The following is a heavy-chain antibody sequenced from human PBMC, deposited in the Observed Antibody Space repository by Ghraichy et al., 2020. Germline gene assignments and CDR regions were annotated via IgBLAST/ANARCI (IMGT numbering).Heavy chain of an antibody. J-gene: IGHJ2*01. Sequence: GGSLRLSCAASGFTLSSYSMNWVRQAPGKGLEWVSYISSSSSTIYYADSVKGRFTISRDNAKNSLYLQMNSLRDEDTAVYYCARDPPYDSSGRDWYFDLWCRGTLVTVSS. D-gene: IGHD3-22*01. V-gene: IGHV3-48*02. CDR2: ISSSSSTI. CDR3: ARDPPYDSSGRDWYFDL. CDR1: GFTLSSYS.